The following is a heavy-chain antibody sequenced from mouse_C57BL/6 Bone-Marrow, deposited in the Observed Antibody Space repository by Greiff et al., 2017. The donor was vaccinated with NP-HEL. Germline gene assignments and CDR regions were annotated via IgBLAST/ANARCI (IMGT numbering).Heavy chain of an antibody. V-gene: IGHV1-55*01. D-gene: IGHD1-1*01. J-gene: IGHJ4*01. CDR1: GYTFTSYW. CDR2: IYPGSGST. CDR3: ARAIYYYGSSYLDYAMDD. Sequence: QVQLQQPGAELVKPGASVKMSCKASGYTFTSYWITWVKQRPGQGLEWIGDIYPGSGSTNYNEKFKSKATLTVDTSSSTAYMQLSSLTSEDSAVYYCARAIYYYGSSYLDYAMDDWGQGTSVTVSS.